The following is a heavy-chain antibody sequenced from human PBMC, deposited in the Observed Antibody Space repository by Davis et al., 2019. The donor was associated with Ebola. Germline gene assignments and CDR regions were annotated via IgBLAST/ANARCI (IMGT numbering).Heavy chain of an antibody. Sequence: GESLKISCAASGLSVSTNYMNWVRQAPGKGLEWVSFAHPAGDTFYADSVKGRFVISRDIFKNTVTLQMNGLGAEDTAVYYCVRDSDWDWFDPWGQGTLVTVSS. CDR2: AHPAGDT. V-gene: IGHV3-66*01. J-gene: IGHJ5*02. CDR3: VRDSDWDWFDP. D-gene: IGHD3-9*01. CDR1: GLSVSTNY.